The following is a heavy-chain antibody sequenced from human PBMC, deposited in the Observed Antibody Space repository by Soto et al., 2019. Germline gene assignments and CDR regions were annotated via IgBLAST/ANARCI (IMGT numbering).Heavy chain of an antibody. D-gene: IGHD3-9*01. J-gene: IGHJ4*01. CDR1: GFTFSSCA. V-gene: IGHV3-23*01. CDR2: IIDSGGST. Sequence: GSLRLSCAASGFTFSSCAMGWVRQAPGKGLEWVSDIIDSGGSTYYADSVKGRFTISRDNSKSTLYLQMNSLRAEDTAVYYCARQNGYDILTGYYNYFDYWGQGTLVTVSS. CDR3: ARQNGYDILTGYYNYFDY.